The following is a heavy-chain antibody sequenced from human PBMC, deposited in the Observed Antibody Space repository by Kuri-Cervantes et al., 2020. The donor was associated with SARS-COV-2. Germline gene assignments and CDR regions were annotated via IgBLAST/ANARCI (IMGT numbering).Heavy chain of an antibody. CDR2: TSYDGTSK. CDR1: GFTFNNYA. D-gene: IGHD2-21*01. V-gene: IGHV3-30-3*01. CDR3: ARGRVGVQGF. Sequence: GESLKISCAASGFTFNNYAVHWVRQTPGEGLEWVAITSYDGTSKYYADSVKGRFTISRDNSKNTLHLQMNNLRGDDTAVYFCARGRVGVQGFWGQGTLVTVSS. J-gene: IGHJ4*02.